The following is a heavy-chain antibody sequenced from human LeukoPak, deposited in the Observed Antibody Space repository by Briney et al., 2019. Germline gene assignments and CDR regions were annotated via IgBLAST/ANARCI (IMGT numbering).Heavy chain of an antibody. CDR2: INHSGST. CDR3: VRIDDY. D-gene: IGHD2-15*01. CDR1: GGSFSGHY. J-gene: IGHJ4*02. V-gene: IGHV4-34*01. Sequence: SETLSLTCAVYGGSFSGHYWSWIRQPPGKGLGWIGEINHSGSTNYNPYLKSRVTISVDTSKNQFFLKLSSVTAADTAVYYCVRIDDYWGQGTLVTVSS.